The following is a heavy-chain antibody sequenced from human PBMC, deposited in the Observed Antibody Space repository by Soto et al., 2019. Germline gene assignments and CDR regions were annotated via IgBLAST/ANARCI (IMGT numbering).Heavy chain of an antibody. D-gene: IGHD2-8*01. CDR2: IIPIFGTA. CDR1: GGTFSSYA. Sequence: GASVKVSCKASGGTFSSYAISRVRQAPGQGLEWMGGIIPIFGTANYAQKFQGRVTITADESTSTAYMELSSPRSEDTAVYYCARDPFSSFHAGVYYFDYWGQGTLVTVSS. V-gene: IGHV1-69*13. J-gene: IGHJ4*02. CDR3: ARDPFSSFHAGVYYFDY.